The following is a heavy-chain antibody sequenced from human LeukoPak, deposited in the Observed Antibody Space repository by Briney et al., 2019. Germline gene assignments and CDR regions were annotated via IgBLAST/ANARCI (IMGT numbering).Heavy chain of an antibody. V-gene: IGHV3-30*02. D-gene: IGHD6-19*01. CDR3: AKDLRDSSGWTFDY. CDR1: GFTFSSYG. J-gene: IGHJ4*02. CDR2: IRYDGSNK. Sequence: GGSLRLSCAASGFTFSSYGMHWVRQAPGKGLEWVAFIRYDGSNKYYADSVKGRFTISRGNSKNTLYLQMNSLRAEDTAVYYCAKDLRDSSGWTFDYWGQGTLVTVSS.